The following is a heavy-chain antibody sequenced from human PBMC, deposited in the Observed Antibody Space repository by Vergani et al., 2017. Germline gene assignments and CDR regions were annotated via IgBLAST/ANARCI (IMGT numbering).Heavy chain of an antibody. Sequence: QVQLVQSGAEVKQPGSSVKVSCKASGDTFSSYTISWVRQAPGQGLEWMGRIIPFFNIATYAQKFQGRVTITADKSTSTAYMELSSLRSEDTAMYYCVKDIAASGNYWYFDLWGRGTLVTVSS. V-gene: IGHV1-69*02. J-gene: IGHJ2*01. CDR3: VKDIAASGNYWYFDL. CDR2: IIPFFNIA. D-gene: IGHD6-13*01. CDR1: GDTFSSYT.